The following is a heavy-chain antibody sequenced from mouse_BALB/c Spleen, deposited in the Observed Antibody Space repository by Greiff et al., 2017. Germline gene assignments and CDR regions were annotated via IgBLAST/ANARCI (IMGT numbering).Heavy chain of an antibody. CDR3: ARGRGHYYGYDWYFDV. Sequence: EVKVVESGGGLVKPGGSLKLSCAASGFTFSSYAMSWVRQTPEKRLEWVASISSGGSTYYPDSVKGRFTISRDNARNILYLQMSSLRSEDTAMYYCARGRGHYYGYDWYFDVWGAGTTVTVSS. J-gene: IGHJ1*01. V-gene: IGHV5-6-5*01. CDR2: ISSGGST. CDR1: GFTFSSYA. D-gene: IGHD1-2*01.